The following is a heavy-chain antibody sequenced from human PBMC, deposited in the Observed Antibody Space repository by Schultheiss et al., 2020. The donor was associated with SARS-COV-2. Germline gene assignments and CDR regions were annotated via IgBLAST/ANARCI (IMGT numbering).Heavy chain of an antibody. J-gene: IGHJ2*01. Sequence: SQTLSLTCTVSGGSISSSSYYWGWIRQPPGKGLEWIGSIYYSGSTNYNPSLKSRVTISVDTSKNQFSLKLSSVTAADTAVYYCARRARSYHVYFDLWGRGTLVTVSS. CDR3: ARRARSYHVYFDL. CDR1: GGSISSSSYY. D-gene: IGHD1-26*01. CDR2: IYYSGST. V-gene: IGHV4-39*07.